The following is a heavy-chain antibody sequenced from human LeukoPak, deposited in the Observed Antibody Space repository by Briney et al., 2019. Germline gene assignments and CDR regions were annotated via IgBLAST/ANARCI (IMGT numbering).Heavy chain of an antibody. CDR1: GGSFSGYY. Sequence: SETPSLTCAVYGGSFSGYYWSWLRQPPGKGLEWIGEINHSGSTNYNPSLKSRVTISVDTSKNQFSLKLSSVTAADTAVYYCARGGWDCGSTSCYRLKFDYWGQGTLVTVSS. V-gene: IGHV4-34*01. CDR2: INHSGST. J-gene: IGHJ4*02. CDR3: ARGGWDCGSTSCYRLKFDY. D-gene: IGHD2-2*01.